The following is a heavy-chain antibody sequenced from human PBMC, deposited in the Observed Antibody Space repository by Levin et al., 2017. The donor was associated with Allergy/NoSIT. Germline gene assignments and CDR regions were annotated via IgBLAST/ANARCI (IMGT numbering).Heavy chain of an antibody. CDR3: ARDVGYSIDQ. CDR1: GFTFSIYW. J-gene: IGHJ4*02. D-gene: IGHD1-26*01. V-gene: IGHV3-74*01. CDR2: INSDGSST. Sequence: PGGSLRLSCAASGFTFSIYWLHWVRQAPGKGLVWVARINSDGSSTSYADSVKGQFTISRDNAKNTLYLQMNSLRADDTAVYYCARDVGYSIDQWGQGTLVTVSS.